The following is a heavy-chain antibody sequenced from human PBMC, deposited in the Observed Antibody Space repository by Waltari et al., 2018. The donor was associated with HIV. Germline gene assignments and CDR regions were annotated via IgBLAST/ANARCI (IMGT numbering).Heavy chain of an antibody. V-gene: IGHV5-51*03. J-gene: IGHJ6*02. CDR2: IAPGNSDT. Sequence: EVQLVQSGAEVKKPGEYLKISCKGSGFRFTSYWSGWVRQLPGRGLEWMGIIAPGNSDTRYSPSFQGQVTISVDKFTSIAYLQWNSLQASDTAMYYCARMDTVMFTFVYYYAFDVWGQGTTVTVSS. CDR3: ARMDTVMFTFVYYYAFDV. CDR1: GFRFTSYW. D-gene: IGHD5-18*01.